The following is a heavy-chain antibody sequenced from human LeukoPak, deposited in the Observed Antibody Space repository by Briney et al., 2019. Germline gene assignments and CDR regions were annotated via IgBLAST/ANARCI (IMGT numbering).Heavy chain of an antibody. J-gene: IGHJ5*02. CDR1: GYSISSGYY. CDR3: ARQGSSSSWLNWDKYNWFDP. V-gene: IGHV4-38-2*01. Sequence: SETLSLTCAVSGYSISSGYYWGWIRQHPGKGLEWIGSIYHSGSTYYNPSLKSRVTISVDTSKNQFSLKLSSVTAADTAVYYCARQGSSSSWLNWDKYNWFDPWGQGTLVTVS. CDR2: IYHSGST. D-gene: IGHD6-13*01.